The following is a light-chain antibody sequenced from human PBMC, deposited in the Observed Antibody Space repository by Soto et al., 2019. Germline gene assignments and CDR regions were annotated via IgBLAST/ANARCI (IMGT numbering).Light chain of an antibody. CDR2: AAS. V-gene: IGKV1-27*01. CDR1: QGIDNY. CDR3: QASNSPCP. Sequence: QGTQCPSALSASEGDRVIITCRASQGIDNYLAWYQQRPGKVPKLLIYAASTLQSGVPSRLSASGSGTDLPLTISREQHDDFPTYCSQASNSPCPFGQG. J-gene: IGKJ1*01.